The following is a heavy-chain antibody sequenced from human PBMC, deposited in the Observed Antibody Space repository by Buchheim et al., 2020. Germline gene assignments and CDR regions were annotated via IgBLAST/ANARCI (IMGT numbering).Heavy chain of an antibody. J-gene: IGHJ4*02. D-gene: IGHD3-10*01. CDR3: ARDKRGFRESMSYFDY. CDR1: GFTFSSYE. CDR2: ISSSGSTI. Sequence: EVQLVESGGGLVQPGGSLRLSCAASGFTFSSYEMNWVRQAPGKGLEWVSYISSSGSTIYYADSVKGRFTISRDNAKNSLYPQMNSLRAEDTAVYYCARDKRGFRESMSYFDYWGQGTL. V-gene: IGHV3-48*03.